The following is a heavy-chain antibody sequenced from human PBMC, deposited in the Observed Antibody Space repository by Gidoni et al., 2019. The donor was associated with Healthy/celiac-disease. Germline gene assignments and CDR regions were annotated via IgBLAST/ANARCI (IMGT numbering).Heavy chain of an antibody. D-gene: IGHD6-13*01. J-gene: IGHJ4*02. CDR2: IYWDDDK. Sequence: GKDLEWLALIYWDDDKRYSPSLKSRLTITKDTSKNQVVLTMTNMEPVDTATYYCAHRQAAGPFDYWGQGTLVTVSS. CDR3: AHRQAAGPFDY. V-gene: IGHV2-5*02.